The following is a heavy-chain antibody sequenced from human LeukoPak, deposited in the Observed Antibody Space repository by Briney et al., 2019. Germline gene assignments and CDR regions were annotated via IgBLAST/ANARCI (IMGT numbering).Heavy chain of an antibody. CDR3: ARGPKLGGYSYGPIDY. CDR1: GFTFSSYS. CDR2: ISSSSYI. D-gene: IGHD5-18*01. J-gene: IGHJ4*02. Sequence: GRSLRLSCAASGFTFSSYSMNWVRQAPGKGLEWVSSISSSSYIYYADSVKGRFTISRDNAKNSLYLQMNSLRAEDTAVYYCARGPKLGGYSYGPIDYWGQGTLVTVSS. V-gene: IGHV3-21*01.